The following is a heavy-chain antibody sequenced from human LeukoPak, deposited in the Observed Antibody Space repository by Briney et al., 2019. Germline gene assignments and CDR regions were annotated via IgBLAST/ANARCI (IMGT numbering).Heavy chain of an antibody. J-gene: IGHJ4*02. D-gene: IGHD3-22*01. V-gene: IGHV3-11*05. CDR3: ARDAGSHYYDSSGYPFDY. CDR1: GFTFSDYY. CDR2: ISSSSSYT. Sequence: GGSLRLSCAASGFTFSDYYMSWIRQAPGKGLELVSYISSSSSYTNYADSVKGRFTISRDNAKNSLYLQMNSLRAEDTAVYYCARDAGSHYYDSSGYPFDYWGQGTLVTVSS.